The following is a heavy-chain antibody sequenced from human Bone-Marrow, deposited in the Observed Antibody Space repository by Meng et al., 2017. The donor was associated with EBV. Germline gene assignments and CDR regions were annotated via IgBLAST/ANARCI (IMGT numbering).Heavy chain of an antibody. CDR3: ARAGRGYGDFEYYFDY. CDR1: DVSRHSGGYY. Sequence: HLQAPAPALSIPSNTLSLTVSVSDVSRHSGGYYWSWIRQPPGKGLEWIGYIYYSSSTYYTPSLKTRLTISLDTSKSQFSLKLYSVTAADTAMYYCARAGRGYGDFEYYFDYWGQGTLVTGSS. V-gene: IGHV4-30-4*01. CDR2: IYYSSST. D-gene: IGHD4-17*01. J-gene: IGHJ4*02.